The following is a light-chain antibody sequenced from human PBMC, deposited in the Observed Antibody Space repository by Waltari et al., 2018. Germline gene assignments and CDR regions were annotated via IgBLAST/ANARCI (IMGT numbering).Light chain of an antibody. CDR3: QHYVRLPAT. V-gene: IGKV3-20*01. J-gene: IGKJ1*01. CDR2: GAS. CDR1: QSVSRA. Sequence: ELVLTQSPGSLSSSTGESVTLSCRASQSVSRALAWYQQKPGQAPRLLIFGASNRATGIPDRFSGSGSETDFSLTISRLEPEDFAVYYCQHYVRLPATFGRGTKVEIK.